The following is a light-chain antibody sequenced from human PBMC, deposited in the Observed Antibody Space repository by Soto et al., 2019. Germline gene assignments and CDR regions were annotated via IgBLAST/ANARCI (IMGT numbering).Light chain of an antibody. CDR1: QSISSW. CDR2: KAS. J-gene: IGKJ5*01. CDR3: QQLNSYPIT. V-gene: IGKV1-5*03. Sequence: DIQITQSPSSLSASVGDRVTITCRASQSISSWLAWYQQKPGKAPKLLIYKASSLESGVPSRFSGSGSATDFTLTISSLQPEDFATYYCQQLNSYPITFGQGTRLEIK.